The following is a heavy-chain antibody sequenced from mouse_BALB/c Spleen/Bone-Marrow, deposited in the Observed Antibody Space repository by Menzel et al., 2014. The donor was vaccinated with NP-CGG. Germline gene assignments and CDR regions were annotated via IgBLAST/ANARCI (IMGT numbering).Heavy chain of an antibody. CDR1: GFTFSSFG. J-gene: IGHJ4*01. CDR2: ISSGSSTI. V-gene: IGHV5-17*02. D-gene: IGHD2-10*02. Sequence: EVHLVESGGGLVQPGGSRKLSCAASGFTFSSFGIHWVRQAPEKGLEWVAYISSGSSTIYYADTVKGRFTISRDNPKNTLFLQMTSLRSENTAMYYCAISGYGDYYAMDYWGQGTSVTVSS. CDR3: AISGYGDYYAMDY.